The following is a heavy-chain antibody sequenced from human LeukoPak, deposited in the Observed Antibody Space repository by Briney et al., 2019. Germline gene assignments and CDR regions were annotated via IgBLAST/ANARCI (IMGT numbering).Heavy chain of an antibody. CDR1: GYTFTSYD. D-gene: IGHD4-23*01. V-gene: IGHV1-8*01. CDR3: ARVPDYGGNSNYYYGMDV. J-gene: IGHJ6*02. CDR2: MNPNSGNT. Sequence: GASVKVSCKASGYTFTSYDINWVRQATGQGPEWMGWMNPNSGNTGYAQKFQGRVTMTRNTSISTAYMELSRLRSDDTAVYYCARVPDYGGNSNYYYGMDVWGQGTTVTVSS.